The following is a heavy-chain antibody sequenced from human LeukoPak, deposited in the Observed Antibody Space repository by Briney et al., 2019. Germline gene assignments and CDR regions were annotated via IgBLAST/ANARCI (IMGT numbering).Heavy chain of an antibody. Sequence: GGSLRLSCEASGFTIENHVMTWVRQAPGKGPEWVASQSGSGHNTYYSESVRGRFAISRDNSKNTVFLQMNSLRVEDTAIYYCATDWALRGVPTFFDPWGQGTVVSVSS. CDR3: ATDWALRGVPTFFDP. CDR2: QSGSGHNT. V-gene: IGHV3-23*01. J-gene: IGHJ5*02. CDR1: GFTIENHV. D-gene: IGHD3-10*01.